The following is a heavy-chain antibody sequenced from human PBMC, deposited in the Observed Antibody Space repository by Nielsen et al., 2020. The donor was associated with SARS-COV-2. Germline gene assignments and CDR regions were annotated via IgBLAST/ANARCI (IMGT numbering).Heavy chain of an antibody. CDR2: IYYSGST. V-gene: IGHV4-59*13. J-gene: IGHJ5*02. CDR1: GGSISSYY. D-gene: IGHD3-3*01. Sequence: GSLRLSCTVSGGSISSYYWSWIRQPPGKGLEWIGYIYYSGSTNYNPSLKSRVTISVDTSKNQLSLKLSSVTAADTAVYYCARDGRSGYYNWFDPWGQGTLVTVSS. CDR3: ARDGRSGYYNWFDP.